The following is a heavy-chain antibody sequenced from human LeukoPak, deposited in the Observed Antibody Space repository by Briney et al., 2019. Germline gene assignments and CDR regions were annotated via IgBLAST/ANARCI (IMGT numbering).Heavy chain of an antibody. CDR1: GDSISGFY. CDR2: INHSGST. Sequence: SETLSLTCTVSGDSISGFYWSWIRQPPGKGLEWIGEINHSGSTNYNPSLKSRVTISVDTSKNQFSLKLSSVTAADTAVYYCAREKVWGSYRFPVAFDIWGQGTMVTVSS. CDR3: AREKVWGSYRFPVAFDI. J-gene: IGHJ3*02. V-gene: IGHV4-34*01. D-gene: IGHD3-16*02.